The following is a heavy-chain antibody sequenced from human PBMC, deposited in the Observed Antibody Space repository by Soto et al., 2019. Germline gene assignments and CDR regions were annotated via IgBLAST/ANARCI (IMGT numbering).Heavy chain of an antibody. CDR1: GGTFSPYT. V-gene: IGHV1-69*08. CDR3: ARDWESTVSTWSFGAF. J-gene: IGHJ4*02. D-gene: IGHD3-10*01. CDR2: IIPFLGVT. Sequence: QVQLVQSGAEVKKPGSSVKVSCKASGGTFSPYTVNWVRQAPGQGLEWMGRIIPFLGVTHYAQKFPARVTLTADTSTTTAYMELSGLRFEDTAVYYCARDWESTVSTWSFGAFWGRGTLVTVSS.